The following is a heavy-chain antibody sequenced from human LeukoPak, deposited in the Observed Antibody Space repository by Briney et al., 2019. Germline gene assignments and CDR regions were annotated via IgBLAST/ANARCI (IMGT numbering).Heavy chain of an antibody. Sequence: SDTLSLTCTVSGGSISSYYWNWIRQPAGKGLEWIGRMDTSGSTNYNPALKSRVTISVDRSKNQCSLKLSSVTAADTAVYYCARGQLVFDYWGQGTLVTVSS. CDR1: GGSISSYY. D-gene: IGHD6-13*01. CDR3: ARGQLVFDY. J-gene: IGHJ4*02. CDR2: MDTSGST. V-gene: IGHV4-4*07.